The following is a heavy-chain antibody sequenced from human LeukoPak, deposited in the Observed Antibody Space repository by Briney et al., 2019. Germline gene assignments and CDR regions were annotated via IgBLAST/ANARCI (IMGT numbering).Heavy chain of an antibody. D-gene: IGHD2-2*01. V-gene: IGHV3-23*01. Sequence: RPGGSLRLSCADSRFTFSSYTMNWVRQAPGKGLEWVSGISANAVSTYYADSVKGRFTISRDNSKNTLYLHMDRLGTEDTAVYYCASMPSTEIYCFYYMDVWGKGTTVTVSS. CDR1: RFTFSSYT. CDR2: ISANAVST. CDR3: ASMPSTEIYCFYYMDV. J-gene: IGHJ6*03.